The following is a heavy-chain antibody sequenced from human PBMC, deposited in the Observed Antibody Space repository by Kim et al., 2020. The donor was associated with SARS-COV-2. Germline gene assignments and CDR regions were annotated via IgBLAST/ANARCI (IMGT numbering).Heavy chain of an antibody. Sequence: SETLSLTCTVSGCSISSSSYYWGWIRQPPGKGLEWIGSIYSSGSTYYNPSLKSQITISVDTSKNQFSLKLSSVTAADAAVYYCARQVTITIFGVVITPSCFDPWGQGTLVTVSS. D-gene: IGHD3-3*01. CDR2: IYSSGST. CDR1: GCSISSSSYY. CDR3: ARQVTITIFGVVITPSCFDP. J-gene: IGHJ5*02. V-gene: IGHV4-39*01.